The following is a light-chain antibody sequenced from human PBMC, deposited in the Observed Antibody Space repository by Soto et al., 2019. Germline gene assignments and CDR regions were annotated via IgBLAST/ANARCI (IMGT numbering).Light chain of an antibody. J-gene: IGKJ1*01. V-gene: IGKV1-5*01. CDR1: QSISSR. CDR2: DAS. Sequence: DIQMTQSPSTLSASVGDRVTITCRASQSISSRLAWYQQKPGKAPKFLVYDASNLESGVPSRFSRSGAGTEFHVPISSLQPDDFATYYCQQYNSYSVTFGQGTQLEIK. CDR3: QQYNSYSVT.